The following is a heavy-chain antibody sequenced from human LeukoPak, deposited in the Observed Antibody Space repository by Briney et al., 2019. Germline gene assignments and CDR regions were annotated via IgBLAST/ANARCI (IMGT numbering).Heavy chain of an antibody. CDR2: ISSSSSYI. CDR3: ARDGQAAAFDI. D-gene: IGHD6-25*01. Sequence: TGGSLRLSCAASGFTFSSYSMNWVRQAPGKGLEWVSSISSSSSYIYYADSVKGRFTISRDNAKNSLYLQMNSLRAEDTAVYYCARDGQAAAFDIWGQGTMVTVSS. J-gene: IGHJ3*02. CDR1: GFTFSSYS. V-gene: IGHV3-21*01.